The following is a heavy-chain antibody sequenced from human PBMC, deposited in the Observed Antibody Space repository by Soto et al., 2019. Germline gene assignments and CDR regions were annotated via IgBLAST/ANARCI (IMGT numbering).Heavy chain of an antibody. J-gene: IGHJ4*02. CDR3: ARADEGGRYCDLGY. D-gene: IGHD3-10*01. CDR2: ILHDGNNK. V-gene: IGHV3-30-3*01. CDR1: GFTFSNYI. Sequence: QVQLVESGGGVVQPGRSLRLSCAASGFTFSNYIMHWVRQAPGKGLEWVAIILHDGNNKYYADSVKGRLTISRDNSKNTLYLQMDSLRTEDTAIYYCARADEGGRYCDLGYWGQGTLVTVSS.